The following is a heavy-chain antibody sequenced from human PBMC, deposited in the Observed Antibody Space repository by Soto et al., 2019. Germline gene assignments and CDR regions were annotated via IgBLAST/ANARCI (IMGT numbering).Heavy chain of an antibody. CDR1: GGSISGYS. J-gene: IGHJ6*03. CDR2: VHYSGST. D-gene: IGHD2-2*01. V-gene: IGHV4-59*08. Sequence: QVQLQESGPGLVKPSETLSLTCTVSGGSISGYSWSWIRQSPGKGLEWIGYVHYSGSTNYNPSLKSQVTISVDTSKNQFSLKLSSVTAADTAVYYCARAETPFDQYCSSNSCYYYYMDVWGKGTTVTVSS. CDR3: ARAETPFDQYCSSNSCYYYYMDV.